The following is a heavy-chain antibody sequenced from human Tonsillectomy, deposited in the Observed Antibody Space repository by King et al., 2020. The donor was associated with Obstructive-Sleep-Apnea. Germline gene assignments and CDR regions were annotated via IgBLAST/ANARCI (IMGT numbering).Heavy chain of an antibody. CDR3: ATVRAEDIAAPTLNPFDY. J-gene: IGHJ4*02. V-gene: IGHV1-2*04. Sequence: QLVQSGAEVKQPGASVKVSCKASGYTFTTYYMHWVRQAPGQGFEWMGWINPNSGGTNCAQKFQGWVTMTRDTSISTAYMELSRLTSDDTAVYYCATVRAEDIAAPTLNPFDYWGQGTLVTVSS. D-gene: IGHD6-13*01. CDR2: INPNSGGT. CDR1: GYTFTTYY.